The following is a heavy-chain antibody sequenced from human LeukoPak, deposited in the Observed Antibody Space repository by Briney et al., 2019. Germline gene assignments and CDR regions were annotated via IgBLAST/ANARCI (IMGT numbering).Heavy chain of an antibody. CDR1: GYSFTSYW. Sequence: GESLKISCKGSGYSFTSYWIAWVRQMPGKGLEWMGIICPGDSDTRYSPSFQGHITISADKSISTAYLQWSSLKASDTAIYYCARQIDSPGDSYYMDVWGKGTTVTVSS. CDR2: ICPGDSDT. CDR3: ARQIDSPGDSYYMDV. V-gene: IGHV5-51*01. J-gene: IGHJ6*03. D-gene: IGHD1-26*01.